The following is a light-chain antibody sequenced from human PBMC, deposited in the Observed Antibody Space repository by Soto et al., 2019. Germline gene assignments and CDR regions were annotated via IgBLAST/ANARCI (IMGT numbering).Light chain of an antibody. Sequence: EIVLTQSPGTLSLSPGERATLSCRASESVSYTFFPWYQQKPGQAPRLVLHVAFSRAAGIPARFSGSGSGRDFTPTISTLEPDDSAVYYSQQYGTSPLTYGGGTKVDIK. CDR2: VAF. CDR3: QQYGTSPLT. V-gene: IGKV3-20*01. J-gene: IGKJ4*01. CDR1: ESVSYTF.